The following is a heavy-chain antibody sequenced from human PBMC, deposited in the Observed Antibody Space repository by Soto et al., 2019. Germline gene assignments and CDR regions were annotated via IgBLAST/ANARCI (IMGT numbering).Heavy chain of an antibody. CDR2: INTDGSRT. V-gene: IGHV3-74*01. Sequence: WGSLRLSCAASEFSFSTYWMHWVRQAPGKGLVWVSRINTDGSRTSYADSVKGRFTISRDNAKNTLYLQMNSLRAEDTAVYYCARDQSYGGYFYYAMDVWGQGTTVTVSS. CDR1: EFSFSTYW. CDR3: ARDQSYGGYFYYAMDV. J-gene: IGHJ6*02. D-gene: IGHD3-10*01.